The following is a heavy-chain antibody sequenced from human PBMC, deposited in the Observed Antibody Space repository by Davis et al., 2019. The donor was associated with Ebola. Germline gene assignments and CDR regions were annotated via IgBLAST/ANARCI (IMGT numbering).Heavy chain of an antibody. CDR1: GGTFSSYA. CDR2: IIPILGIA. J-gene: IGHJ5*02. CDR3: ARAGYYYDSSGENWFDP. V-gene: IGHV1-69*10. Sequence: VKVSCKASGGTFSSYAISWVRQAPGQGLEWMGRIIPILGIANYAQKFQGRVTITADKSISTAYMELSSLRSEDTAVYYCARAGYYYDSSGENWFDPWGQGTLVTVSS. D-gene: IGHD3-22*01.